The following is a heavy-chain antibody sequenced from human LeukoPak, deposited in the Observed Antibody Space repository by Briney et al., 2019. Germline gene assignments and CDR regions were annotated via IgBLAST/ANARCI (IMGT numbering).Heavy chain of an antibody. CDR3: ARDGPIVATYDY. Sequence: SETLSLTCTVSGGSISSSSYYWRWIRQPPGKGLEWFGSIYYSGRTYYNPSLKSRVTISVDTSKNQFSLKLSSVTAADTAVYYCARDGPIVATYDYWGQGTLVTVSS. D-gene: IGHD5-12*01. CDR1: GGSISSSSYY. J-gene: IGHJ4*02. CDR2: IYYSGRT. V-gene: IGHV4-39*07.